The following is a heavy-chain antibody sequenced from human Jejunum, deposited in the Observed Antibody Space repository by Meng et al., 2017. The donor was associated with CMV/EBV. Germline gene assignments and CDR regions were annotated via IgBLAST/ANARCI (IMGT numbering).Heavy chain of an antibody. CDR2: MKEDGSEI. CDR1: GFTFGSYW. Sequence: GFTFGSYWMAWVRQAPGKGLEWVASMKEDGSEIHYVDSVKGRFTISRDNAKNSLYLQMNTLRVEDTALYYCARGEYGLLFGAFDIWGQGTMVTVSS. J-gene: IGHJ3*02. D-gene: IGHD3-10*01. V-gene: IGHV3-7*01. CDR3: ARGEYGLLFGAFDI.